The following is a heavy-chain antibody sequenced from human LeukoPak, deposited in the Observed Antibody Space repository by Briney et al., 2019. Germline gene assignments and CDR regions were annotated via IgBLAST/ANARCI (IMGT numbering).Heavy chain of an antibody. Sequence: PSETLSLTCTVSGGSISSYYWGWIRQPPGKGLEWIGYIYYSGSTNYNPSLKSRVTISVDTSKNQFSLKLSSVTAADTAVYYCASRIAVAGTTGGFDYWGQGTLVTVSS. D-gene: IGHD6-19*01. CDR2: IYYSGST. J-gene: IGHJ4*02. CDR3: ASRIAVAGTTGGFDY. CDR1: GGSISSYY. V-gene: IGHV4-59*01.